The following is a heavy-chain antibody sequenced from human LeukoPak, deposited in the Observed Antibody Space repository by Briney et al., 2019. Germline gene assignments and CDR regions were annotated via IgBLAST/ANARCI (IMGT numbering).Heavy chain of an antibody. V-gene: IGHV1-2*02. CDR2: INPNSGGT. CDR3: ARESGGLFDYGDRLDY. J-gene: IGHJ4*02. CDR1: GYTFTGYY. D-gene: IGHD4-17*01. Sequence: GASVKVSCKASGYTFTGYYMHWVRQAPGQGLEWMGWINPNSGGTNYAQKFQGRVTMTRDTSISTAYMELSRLRSDDTAVYYCARESGGLFDYGDRLDYWGQGTLVTVSS.